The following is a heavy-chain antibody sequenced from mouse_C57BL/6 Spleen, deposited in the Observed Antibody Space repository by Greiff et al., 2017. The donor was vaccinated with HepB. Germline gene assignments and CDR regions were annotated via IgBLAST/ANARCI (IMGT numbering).Heavy chain of an antibody. Sequence: VKLMESGAELARPGASVKLSCKASGYTFTSYGISWVKQRTGQGLEWIGEIYPRSGNTYYNEKFKGKATLTADKSSSTAYMELRSLTSEDSAVYFCARGGYYGSSSYYYAMDYWGQGTSVTVSS. V-gene: IGHV1-81*01. D-gene: IGHD1-1*01. CDR2: IYPRSGNT. CDR3: ARGGYYGSSSYYYAMDY. J-gene: IGHJ4*01. CDR1: GYTFTSYG.